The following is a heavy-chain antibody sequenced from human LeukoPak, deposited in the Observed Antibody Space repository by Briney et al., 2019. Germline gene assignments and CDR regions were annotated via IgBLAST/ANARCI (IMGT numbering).Heavy chain of an antibody. Sequence: PSETLSLTCTVSGGSISSGSHHWGWFRQSPGKGLEWIGSIYYSRTTYYNPSLSSRVTISVVTSKNQFSLRLNSVTAADTAVYYCVRHDGRSGGTMGALDSWGQGSLVTVSS. D-gene: IGHD4-23*01. J-gene: IGHJ4*02. V-gene: IGHV4-39*01. CDR3: VRHDGRSGGTMGALDS. CDR2: IYYSRTT. CDR1: GGSISSGSHH.